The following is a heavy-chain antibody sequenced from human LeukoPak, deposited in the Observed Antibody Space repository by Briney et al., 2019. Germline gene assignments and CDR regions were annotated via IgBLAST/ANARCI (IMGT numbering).Heavy chain of an antibody. Sequence: SETPSLTCTVSGGSISSYYWSWIRQPPREGLEWIGYIYYSGSTNYNPSLKSRVTISVDTSKNQFSLKLSSVTAADTAVYYCATTSSGWYERFDYWGQGTLVTVSS. CDR1: GGSISSYY. J-gene: IGHJ4*02. CDR3: ATTSSGWYERFDY. CDR2: IYYSGST. D-gene: IGHD6-19*01. V-gene: IGHV4-59*01.